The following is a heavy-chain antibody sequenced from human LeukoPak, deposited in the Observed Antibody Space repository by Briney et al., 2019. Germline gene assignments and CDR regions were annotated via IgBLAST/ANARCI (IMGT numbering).Heavy chain of an antibody. Sequence: PGRSLRLPCTASGFTFGDYAMSWVRQAPGKGLEWVGFIRSKAYGGTTAYAASVKGRFTISRDDSKSIAYLQMNSLKTEDTAVYYCTRDPTYYDFWSGPASYYYYYYMDVWGKGTTVTVSS. CDR2: IRSKAYGGTT. J-gene: IGHJ6*03. CDR3: TRDPTYYDFWSGPASYYYYYYMDV. CDR1: GFTFGDYA. V-gene: IGHV3-49*04. D-gene: IGHD3-3*01.